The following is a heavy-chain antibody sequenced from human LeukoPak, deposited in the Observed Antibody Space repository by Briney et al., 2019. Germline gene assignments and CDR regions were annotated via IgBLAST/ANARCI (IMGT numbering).Heavy chain of an antibody. CDR3: ARVGYYASGPFSYFDY. V-gene: IGHV3-30-3*01. Sequence: QPGGSLRLSCAASGFTFSGYAMHWVRQAPGKGREWGAVISYDGSNEYYADSVKGRFTISRDNSKNTLYLQMNSMSVEDTAVYYCARVGYYASGPFSYFDYWGQGTLVTVSS. CDR1: GFTFSGYA. D-gene: IGHD3-10*01. CDR2: ISYDGSNE. J-gene: IGHJ4*02.